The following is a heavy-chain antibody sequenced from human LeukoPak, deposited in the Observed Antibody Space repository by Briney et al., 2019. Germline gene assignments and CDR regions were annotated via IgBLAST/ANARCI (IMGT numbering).Heavy chain of an antibody. CDR2: INPNSGGT. V-gene: IGHV1-2*06. D-gene: IGHD3-22*01. Sequence: ASVKVSCKASGYTFTGYYMHWVRQAPGQGLEWMGRINPNSGGTNYAQKFQGRVTMTRATSISTAYMELSRLRSDDTAVYYCARGRRYYDSSGRNLFDYWGQGTLVTVSS. J-gene: IGHJ4*02. CDR3: ARGRRYYDSSGRNLFDY. CDR1: GYTFTGYY.